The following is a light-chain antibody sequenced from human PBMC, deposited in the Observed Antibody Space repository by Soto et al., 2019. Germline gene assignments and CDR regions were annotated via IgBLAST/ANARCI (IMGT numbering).Light chain of an antibody. CDR1: SSDVGGYNY. V-gene: IGLV2-14*01. Sequence: QSALTQPASVSGSPGQSITISCTGTSSDVGGYNYVSWYQQHPGKAPKLMIYEVNNRPSEVSNRFSGSKSGNTASLTISGLQAEDEADYYCSSYTSSSTLYVFGTGTKLTVL. CDR3: SSYTSSSTLYV. CDR2: EVN. J-gene: IGLJ1*01.